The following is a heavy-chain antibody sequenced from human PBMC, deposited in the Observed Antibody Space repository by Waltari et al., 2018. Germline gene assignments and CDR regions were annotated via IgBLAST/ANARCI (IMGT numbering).Heavy chain of an antibody. CDR2: RKHNSGNT. CDR3: ARVCDDFWSGYGGRWFDP. D-gene: IGHD3-3*01. V-gene: IGHV1-8*02. J-gene: IGHJ5*02. Sequence: QVQLVQSGAEVKKPGSSLKVSCKASGLPFSSYAISWVRQTPGQGLEWMGWRKHNSGNTGDAQRFQSRVTMNRKTAISTAYMELSSMRSEDTAVYYCARVCDDFWSGYGGRWFDPWGQGTLVTVSS. CDR1: GLPFSSYA.